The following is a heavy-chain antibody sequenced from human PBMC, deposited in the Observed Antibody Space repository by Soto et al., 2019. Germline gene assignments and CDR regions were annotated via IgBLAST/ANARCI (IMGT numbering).Heavy chain of an antibody. CDR1: GFRFSIYS. CDR3: ARSVEGHFDY. Sequence: EVQLVESGGGLVQPGGSLRLSCAASGFRFSIYSMNWIRQAPGKGLEWSAYMTSDTKTIKYADSVKGRFTISRDNDNNLVYLQMNSQRDEDTAVYYCARSVEGHFDYWGQGTVVTVSA. D-gene: IGHD6-19*01. CDR2: MTSDTKTI. J-gene: IGHJ4*02. V-gene: IGHV3-48*02.